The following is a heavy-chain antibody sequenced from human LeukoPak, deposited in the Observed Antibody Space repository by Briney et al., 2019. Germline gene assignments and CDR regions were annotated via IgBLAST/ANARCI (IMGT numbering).Heavy chain of an antibody. CDR3: ARVGGRYSPLGY. Sequence: PGGSLRLSCAASGFTFSSYWMSWVRQAPGKGLEGVANIKQEGSEKYYVDSVKGRFTISRDNDKNSLFLQMPSLRAEDTAVYYCARVGGRYSPLGYWGQGTLVTVSS. CDR1: GFTFSSYW. D-gene: IGHD3-16*02. V-gene: IGHV3-7*01. CDR2: IKQEGSEK. J-gene: IGHJ4*02.